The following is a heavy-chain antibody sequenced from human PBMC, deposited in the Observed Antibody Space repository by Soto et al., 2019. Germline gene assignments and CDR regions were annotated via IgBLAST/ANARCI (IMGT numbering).Heavy chain of an antibody. CDR3: ARRV. V-gene: IGHV3-23*01. CDR1: GFTFSNYP. J-gene: IGHJ4*02. CDR2: ISAGGDRT. Sequence: EVQVSESGGGLVQPGGSLRLSCATSGFTFSNYPMNWVRQAPGKGLEWVSGISAGGDRTYYADSVKGRFTISRDNPKNSVTMRMNNLRVEDTAVYYCARRVWGQGTLVTVSS.